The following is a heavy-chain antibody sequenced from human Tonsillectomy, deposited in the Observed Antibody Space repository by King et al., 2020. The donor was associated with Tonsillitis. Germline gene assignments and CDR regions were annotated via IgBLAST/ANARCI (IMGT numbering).Heavy chain of an antibody. D-gene: IGHD1-1*01. CDR3: TTQGHFTHAAGTGLIGTLGDS. J-gene: IGHJ4*02. Sequence: QLVQSGGGLVKPGGSLRLSCAASGFIFSNAWMSWVRQAPGKGLEWVGRIKSKADGGPTNYAAPVKGRFTISRDDSKNTLYLQMNSLKTEDTAVYYCTTQGHFTHAAGTGLIGTLGDSWGQGTLVTVSS. V-gene: IGHV3-15*01. CDR1: GFIFSNAW. CDR2: IKSKADGGPT.